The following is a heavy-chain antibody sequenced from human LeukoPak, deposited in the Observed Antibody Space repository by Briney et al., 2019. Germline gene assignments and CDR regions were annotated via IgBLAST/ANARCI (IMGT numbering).Heavy chain of an antibody. J-gene: IGHJ3*02. Sequence: PSETLSLTCTVSGGSISSSSFYWDWIRQPPGKGLEWIGTIFYSGSTYYNPSLKNRITISVDTSKNRFSLKLSSVTAADTAVYYCARHSRSGYSDYESAFDIWGQGTMVIVSS. D-gene: IGHD5-12*01. CDR3: ARHSRSGYSDYESAFDI. V-gene: IGHV4-39*01. CDR1: GGSISSSSFY. CDR2: IFYSGST.